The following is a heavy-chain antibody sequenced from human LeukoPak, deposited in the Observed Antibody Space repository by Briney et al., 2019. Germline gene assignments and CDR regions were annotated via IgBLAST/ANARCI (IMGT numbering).Heavy chain of an antibody. CDR3: ARMGAVVVPAAPSDYYFDY. Sequence: PGGSLRLSCAASGFPFSSYGMHWVRQAPGKGLEWVAVIWYDGSNKYYAASVKGRFTISRDNSKNTLYLQMNSLRAEDTAVYYCARMGAVVVPAAPSDYYFDYWGQGTLVTVSS. D-gene: IGHD2-2*01. J-gene: IGHJ4*02. CDR2: IWYDGSNK. V-gene: IGHV3-33*01. CDR1: GFPFSSYG.